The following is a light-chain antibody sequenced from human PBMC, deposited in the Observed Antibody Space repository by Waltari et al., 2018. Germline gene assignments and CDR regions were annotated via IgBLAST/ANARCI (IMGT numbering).Light chain of an antibody. V-gene: IGKV1-27*01. CDR1: RDISNY. CDR3: QNYDKVPWT. J-gene: IGKJ1*01. CDR2: ASS. Sequence: DIQMTQSPSSLSASVGDRLTIPCRASRDISNYLAWYQQVAGKVPKLLISASSTLQSGVPSRFSGSGSGSDFTLTINNLQPEDFATYYCQNYDKVPWTFGPGTRVDVK.